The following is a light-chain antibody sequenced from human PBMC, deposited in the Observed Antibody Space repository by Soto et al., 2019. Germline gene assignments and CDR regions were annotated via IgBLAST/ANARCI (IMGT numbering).Light chain of an antibody. CDR2: EGT. CDR3: CSYAHSSTFV. Sequence: QSALTQSASMSGSPGQSITISCTGTSSDVGSYNLVSWYQQHPGKAPKVLIYEGTKRPSGVSSRFSGSKSGNTASLTISGLQAEDEADYYCCSYAHSSTFVFGTGTKLTVL. CDR1: SSDVGSYNL. V-gene: IGLV2-23*01. J-gene: IGLJ1*01.